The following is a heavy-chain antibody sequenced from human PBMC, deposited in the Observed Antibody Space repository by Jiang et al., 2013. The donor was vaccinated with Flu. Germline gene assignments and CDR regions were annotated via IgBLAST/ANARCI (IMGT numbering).Heavy chain of an antibody. CDR2: MNPNSGNT. CDR1: GYTFTSYD. D-gene: IGHD3-3*01. J-gene: IGHJ4*02. CDR3: ARVRFVRLRFYPYY. Sequence: VQLVESGAEVKKPGASVKVSCKASGYTFTSYDINWVRQATGQGLEWMGWMNPNSGNTGYAQKFQGRVTMTRNTSISTAYMELSSLRSEDTAVYYCARVRFVRLRFYPYYWGQGTLVTVSS. V-gene: IGHV1-8*01.